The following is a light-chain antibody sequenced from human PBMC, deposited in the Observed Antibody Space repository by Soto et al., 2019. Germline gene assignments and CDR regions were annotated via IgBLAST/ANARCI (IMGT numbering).Light chain of an antibody. CDR1: QTITSAY. Sequence: EIVLTQSPATLSLSPGERATLSCGASQTITSAYLAWYQLKPGLAPRLLVYDASNRATGVPDRFSGSGSGTDFTLTISRLEPEDFAVYYCQQYDTSPITFGGGTKVEIK. V-gene: IGKV3D-20*01. CDR3: QQYDTSPIT. CDR2: DAS. J-gene: IGKJ4*01.